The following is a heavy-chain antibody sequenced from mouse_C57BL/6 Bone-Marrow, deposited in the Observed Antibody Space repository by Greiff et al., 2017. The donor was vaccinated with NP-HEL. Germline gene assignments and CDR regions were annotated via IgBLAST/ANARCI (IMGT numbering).Heavy chain of an antibody. V-gene: IGHV6-6*01. CDR2: IRNKANNHAT. J-gene: IGHJ4*01. Sequence: EVKVEESGGGLVQPGGSMKLSCAASGFTFRDAWMAWVRQSPEKGLEWVAEIRNKANNHATYYAESVRGRFTISRDDSKSRVYLQMNSLRAEDTGIYYCTRGGFYAMDYWGQGTSVTVSS. CDR3: TRGGFYAMDY. CDR1: GFTFRDAW.